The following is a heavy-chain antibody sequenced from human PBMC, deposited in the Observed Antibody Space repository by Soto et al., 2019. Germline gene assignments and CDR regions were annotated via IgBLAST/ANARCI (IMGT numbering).Heavy chain of an antibody. J-gene: IGHJ4*02. Sequence: PGGSLRLSCAASGFSFSIYGMHWVRQAPGKGLEWVAVILYDGSNKYYADSVKGRFTISRDNSKNTLYLQMNSLRAEDTAVYYCAKDRYAGNSGYFDYWGQGTLVTVSS. CDR2: ILYDGSNK. D-gene: IGHD6-13*01. V-gene: IGHV3-30*18. CDR1: GFSFSIYG. CDR3: AKDRYAGNSGYFDY.